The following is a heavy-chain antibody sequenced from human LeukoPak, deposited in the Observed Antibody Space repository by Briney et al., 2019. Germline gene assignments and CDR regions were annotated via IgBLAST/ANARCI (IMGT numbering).Heavy chain of an antibody. D-gene: IGHD5-18*01. V-gene: IGHV4-38-2*01. CDR1: GYSISSGYY. Sequence: SETLSLTCAVSGYSISSGYYWGWIRQPPGKGLEWIGSIYHSGSTHYNPSLKSRVTISVDTSKHQFSLKLSSVPAADTAVYYCARHGIQLWYQFDYWGQGALVTVSS. CDR2: IYHSGST. CDR3: ARHGIQLWYQFDY. J-gene: IGHJ4*02.